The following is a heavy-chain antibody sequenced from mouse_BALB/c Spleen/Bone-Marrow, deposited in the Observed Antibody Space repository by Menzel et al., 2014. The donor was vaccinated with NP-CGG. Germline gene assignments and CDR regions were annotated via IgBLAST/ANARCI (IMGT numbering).Heavy chain of an antibody. CDR1: GYAFTNYL. Sequence: QVQLQQSGAELVRPGTSVKVSCKASGYAFTNYLIEWVKQRPGQGLEWIGVINPGSGGTNYNEKFKGKATLTADKSSGTAYMQLSSLTSDDSAVYFCARGGDYGFMDYWGQGTSVTVSS. J-gene: IGHJ4*01. CDR3: ARGGDYGFMDY. D-gene: IGHD1-2*01. V-gene: IGHV1-54*01. CDR2: INPGSGGT.